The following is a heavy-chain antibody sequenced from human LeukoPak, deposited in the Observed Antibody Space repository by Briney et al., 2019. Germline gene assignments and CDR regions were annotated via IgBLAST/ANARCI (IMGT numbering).Heavy chain of an antibody. V-gene: IGHV3-49*03. CDR2: IRSKAYGGTT. CDR1: GFTFGDYA. D-gene: IGHD5-12*01. CDR3: TRFWAIEWLRSPFDY. J-gene: IGHJ4*02. Sequence: PGGSLRLSCTASGFTFGDYAMSWFRQAPGKGLEWVGFIRSKAYGGTTEYAASVKGRFTISRDDSKSIAYLQMNSLKTEDTAVYYCTRFWAIEWLRSPFDYWGQGTLVTVSS.